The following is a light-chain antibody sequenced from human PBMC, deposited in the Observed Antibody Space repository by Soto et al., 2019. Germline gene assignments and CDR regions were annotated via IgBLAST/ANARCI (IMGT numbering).Light chain of an antibody. J-gene: IGLJ1*01. V-gene: IGLV1-47*02. CDR2: IND. CDR1: NANIGNNF. CDR3: VAWDDSLSGLV. Sequence: QSVLTQPPSASGTPGQRVTISCSGRNANIGNNFVCWYQQLPGTAPKLLMYINDQRPSGVPDRFSGSKSDTSASLAISGLRSEDEADYYCVAWDDSLSGLVFGTGTKLTVL.